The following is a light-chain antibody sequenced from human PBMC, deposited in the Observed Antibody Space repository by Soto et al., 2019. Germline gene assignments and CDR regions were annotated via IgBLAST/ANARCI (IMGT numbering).Light chain of an antibody. V-gene: IGKV3-15*01. CDR3: EQYNNWPIT. Sequence: EVVISQSPATLSVSPEERATLSCRASESVSSNLAWYQQRPGQAPRLVIYGASTRATGLPARFSGSGSGTEFTLPISSLQSEDFAVYYCEQYNNWPITFGQGTRLEIK. CDR2: GAS. CDR1: ESVSSN. J-gene: IGKJ5*01.